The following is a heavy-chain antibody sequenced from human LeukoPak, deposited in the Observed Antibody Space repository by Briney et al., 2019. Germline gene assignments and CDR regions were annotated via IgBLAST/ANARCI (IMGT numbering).Heavy chain of an antibody. D-gene: IGHD4-23*01. J-gene: IGHJ6*03. Sequence: PSETLSLTCTVSGGSISSYYWSWIRQPAGKGLEWIGRIYTSGSTNYNPSLKSRVTISVDTSKNQFSLKLSSVTAADTAVYYCAKAQMTTVVTPYYYYMDVWGKGTTVTVSS. CDR2: IYTSGST. CDR1: GGSISSYY. CDR3: AKAQMTTVVTPYYYYMDV. V-gene: IGHV4-4*07.